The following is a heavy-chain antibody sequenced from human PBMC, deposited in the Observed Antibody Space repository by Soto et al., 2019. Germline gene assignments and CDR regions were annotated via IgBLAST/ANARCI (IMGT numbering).Heavy chain of an antibody. CDR2: IYYSGST. CDR1: GGSISSGYYY. CDR3: ARDEYSYGSGSSNYNWFDP. Sequence: PSETLSLTCSVSGGSISSGYYYWSCIRQPPGKGLEWIWNIYYSGSTYYNPSLKSRVTISVDTSKNQFSLRLSSLTAADTAVYYCARDEYSYGSGSSNYNWFDPWGQGTLVPVYS. V-gene: IGHV4-30-4*01. J-gene: IGHJ5*02. D-gene: IGHD3-10*01.